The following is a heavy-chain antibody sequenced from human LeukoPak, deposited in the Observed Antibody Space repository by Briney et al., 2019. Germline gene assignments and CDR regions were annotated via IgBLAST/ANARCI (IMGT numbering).Heavy chain of an antibody. V-gene: IGHV4-39*07. CDR3: ARDLDGYSRD. CDR2: IYYSGTT. Sequence: KPSETLSLTCTVSGGSISSTSYYWGWIRQPPGKGLEWIGSIYYSGTTYYNPSLKSRVTISVDTSKNQFSLKLSSVTAADTAVYYCARDLDGYSRDWGQGTLVTVSS. CDR1: GGSISSTSYY. J-gene: IGHJ4*02. D-gene: IGHD6-13*01.